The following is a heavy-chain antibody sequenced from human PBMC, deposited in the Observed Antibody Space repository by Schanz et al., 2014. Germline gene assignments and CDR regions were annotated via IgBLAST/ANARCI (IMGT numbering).Heavy chain of an antibody. CDR2: IFTDGRT. CDR1: GFAVDNYY. D-gene: IGHD2-2*01. V-gene: IGHV3-66*02. CDR3: ARQGRAGPTSSRKTYFPYHYTDV. Sequence: EVQLVASGGGLVQPGGSLRLSCAASGFAVDNYYMSCVRQAPGRGLEWVSIIFTDGRTYYADSVKGRFTISRDSSKNTLFLQMNSLRTEDTAVYFCARQGRAGPTSSRKTYFPYHYTDVWGKGTTVIVSS. J-gene: IGHJ6*03.